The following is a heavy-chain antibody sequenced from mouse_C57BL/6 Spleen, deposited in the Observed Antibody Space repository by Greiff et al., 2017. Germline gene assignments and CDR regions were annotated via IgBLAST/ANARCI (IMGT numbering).Heavy chain of an antibody. J-gene: IGHJ3*01. CDR1: GFTFSSYA. V-gene: IGHV5-4*01. Sequence: EVKLMESGGGLVKPGGSLKLSCAASGFTFSSYAMSWVRQTPEKRLEWVATISDGGSYTYYPDNVKGRFTISRDNAKNNLYLQMSHLKSEDTAMYYCARDPEGQEAYWGQGTLVTVSA. CDR2: ISDGGSYT. D-gene: IGHD3-3*01. CDR3: ARDPEGQEAY.